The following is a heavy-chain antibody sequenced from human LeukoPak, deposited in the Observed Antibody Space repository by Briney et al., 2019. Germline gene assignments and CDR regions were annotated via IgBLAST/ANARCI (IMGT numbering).Heavy chain of an antibody. CDR2: INPNSGGT. J-gene: IGHJ4*02. D-gene: IGHD4-17*01. V-gene: IGHV1-2*04. Sequence: ASVTVSCTASGYTFTGYYMHWVRQAPGQGLXXXGWINPNSGGTNYAQKFQGWVTMTRDTSISTAYMELSRLRSDDTAVYYCATSYTVTTLYFDYWGQGTLVTVSS. CDR3: ATSYTVTTLYFDY. CDR1: GYTFTGYY.